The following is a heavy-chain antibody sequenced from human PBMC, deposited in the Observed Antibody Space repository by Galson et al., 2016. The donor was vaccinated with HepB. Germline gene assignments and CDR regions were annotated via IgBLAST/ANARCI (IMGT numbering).Heavy chain of an antibody. CDR1: GFTVNDNY. CDR3: ARAHHYYGPGSCVGF. V-gene: IGHV3-66*01. J-gene: IGHJ4*02. D-gene: IGHD3-10*01. CDR2: IYSGGST. Sequence: SLRLSCAGYGFTVNDNYMMWVRQAPGKGLEWVSIIYSGGSTFYADFVKGRFAISRDKTDNTLYLQMNRLRPEDTAVYYCARAHHYYGPGSCVGFWGQGTLVTVSS.